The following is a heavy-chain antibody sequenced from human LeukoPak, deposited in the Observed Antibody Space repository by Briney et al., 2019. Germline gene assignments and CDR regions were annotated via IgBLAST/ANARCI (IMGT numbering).Heavy chain of an antibody. V-gene: IGHV4-39*01. D-gene: IGHD6-19*01. CDR2: IYYSGST. Sequence: WVRQPPGKGLEWIGSIYYSGSTYYNPSLKSRVTISVDTSKNQFSLKLSSVTAADTAVYYCARYLAVGFDYWGQGTLVTVSS. J-gene: IGHJ4*02. CDR3: ARYLAVGFDY.